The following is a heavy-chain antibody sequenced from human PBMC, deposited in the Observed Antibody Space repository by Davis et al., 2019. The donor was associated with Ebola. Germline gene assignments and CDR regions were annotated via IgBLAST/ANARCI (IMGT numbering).Heavy chain of an antibody. V-gene: IGHV3-74*01. CDR3: ASGVETGYGFGSYYYAMDV. J-gene: IGHJ6*02. CDR1: GFTFSSYW. CDR2: INSDGSST. D-gene: IGHD3-10*01. Sequence: HTGGSLRPSCAASGFTFSSYWMHWVRQAPGKGLVWVSRINSDGSSTSYADSVKGRCTISRDNAKNTLYLQMNGLRVDDTAVYYCASGVETGYGFGSYYYAMDVWGRGTTVTVTS.